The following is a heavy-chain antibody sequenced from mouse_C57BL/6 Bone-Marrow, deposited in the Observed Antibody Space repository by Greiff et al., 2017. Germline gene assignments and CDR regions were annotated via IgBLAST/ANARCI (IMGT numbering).Heavy chain of an antibody. J-gene: IGHJ1*03. CDR3: ATCYGSSDWYFDV. D-gene: IGHD1-1*01. Sequence: EVQLQQSGAELVRPGASVKLSCTASGFNIKDDYMHWVKQRPEQGLEWIGWIDPENGDTEYASKFQGKATITADTSSNTAYLQLSSLTSEDTAVYDSATCYGSSDWYFDVWGTGTTVTVSS. CDR2: IDPENGDT. V-gene: IGHV14-4*01. CDR1: GFNIKDDY.